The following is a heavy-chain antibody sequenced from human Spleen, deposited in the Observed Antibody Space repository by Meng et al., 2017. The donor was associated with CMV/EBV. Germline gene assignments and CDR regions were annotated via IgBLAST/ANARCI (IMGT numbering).Heavy chain of an antibody. CDR1: GFTFSSYS. V-gene: IGHV3-21*01. CDR3: ARAGDSSGWAVFDY. J-gene: IGHJ4*02. CDR2: ISSSSSYI. Sequence: EVQLVESGGGLVQPGGSLRLSCAASGFTFSSYSMNWVRQAPGKGLEWVSSISSSSSYIYYADSVKGRFTISRDNAKNSLYLQMNSLRAEDTAVYYCARAGDSSGWAVFDYWGQGTLVTVSS. D-gene: IGHD6-19*01.